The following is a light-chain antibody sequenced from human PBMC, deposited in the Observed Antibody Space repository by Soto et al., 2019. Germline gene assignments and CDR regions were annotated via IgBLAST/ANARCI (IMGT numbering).Light chain of an antibody. CDR3: QQYGSSSIT. CDR1: QSVSSTY. J-gene: IGKJ5*01. V-gene: IGKV3-20*01. CDR2: GTS. Sequence: IAVTQSPGTLSWSPRERATLSCRASQSVSSTYLAWYQQQPGQAPRLLMSGTSNRATGTPDRFSGSGSGTDFTLTISGLEPEDFAVYYCQQYGSSSITFGQGTRLEI.